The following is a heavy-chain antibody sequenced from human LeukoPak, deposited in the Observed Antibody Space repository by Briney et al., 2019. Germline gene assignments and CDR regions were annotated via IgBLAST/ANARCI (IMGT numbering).Heavy chain of an antibody. V-gene: IGHV3-7*01. J-gene: IGHJ4*02. Sequence: GGSLRLSCAASGFTFSSYAMSWVRQAPGKGLEWVANIKQDGSEKYYVDSVKGRFTISRDNAKNSLYLQMNSLRAEDTAVYYCARVTYYDFWSGNYYFDYWGQGTLVTVSS. D-gene: IGHD3-3*01. CDR2: IKQDGSEK. CDR1: GFTFSSYA. CDR3: ARVTYYDFWSGNYYFDY.